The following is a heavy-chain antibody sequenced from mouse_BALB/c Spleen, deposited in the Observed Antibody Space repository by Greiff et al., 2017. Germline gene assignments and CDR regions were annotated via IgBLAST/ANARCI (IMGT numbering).Heavy chain of an antibody. CDR3: ARDYYGSSYAMDY. D-gene: IGHD1-1*01. CDR1: GYTFTDYA. CDR2: ISTYYGDA. Sequence: VQLQESGAELVRPGVPVKISCKGSGYTFTDYAMHWVKQSHAKSLEWIGVISTYYGDASYNQKFKGKATMTVDKSSSTAYMELARLTSEDSAIYYCARDYYGSSYAMDYWGQGTSVTVSS. J-gene: IGHJ4*01. V-gene: IGHV1S137*01.